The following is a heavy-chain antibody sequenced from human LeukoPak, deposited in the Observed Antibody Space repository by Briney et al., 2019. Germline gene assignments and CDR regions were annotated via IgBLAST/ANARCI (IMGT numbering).Heavy chain of an antibody. CDR2: INTNTGNP. CDR1: GYTFTSYA. CDR3: ARDPRYCSSTSCAKGWFDP. J-gene: IGHJ5*02. V-gene: IGHV7-4-1*02. D-gene: IGHD2-2*01. Sequence: ASVKVSCKASGYTFTSYAMNWVRQAPGQGLEWVGWINTNTGNPTYAQGFTGRFVFSLDTSVSTAYLQISSLKAEDTAVYYCARDPRYCSSTSCAKGWFDPWGQGTLVTVSS.